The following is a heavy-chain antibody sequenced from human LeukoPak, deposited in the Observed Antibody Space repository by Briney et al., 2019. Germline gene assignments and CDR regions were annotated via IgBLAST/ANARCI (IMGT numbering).Heavy chain of an antibody. CDR2: IDWVDDK. CDR1: GFSLSTNGMR. D-gene: IGHD4-23*01. Sequence: SGPALVKPTQTLTLTCTFSGFSLSTNGMRVSWIRQPPGKALERLARIDWVDDKFYSTSLKTRLTISKDTSKNQVVLTMTNMDPVDTATYYCARSSSGGKDFDYWGQGTLVTVSS. J-gene: IGHJ4*02. CDR3: ARSSSGGKDFDY. V-gene: IGHV2-70*04.